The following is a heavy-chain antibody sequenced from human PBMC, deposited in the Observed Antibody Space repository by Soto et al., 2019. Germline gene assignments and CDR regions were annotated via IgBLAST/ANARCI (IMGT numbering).Heavy chain of an antibody. V-gene: IGHV4-34*01. D-gene: IGHD2-15*01. CDR1: GGSFSGYY. CDR3: ASTSNPDDSSASGWFDP. CDR2: INHSGST. Sequence: QVQLQQWGAGLLKPSETLSLTCAVYGGSFSGYYWSWIRQPPGKGLEWIGEINHSGSTNYNPSLKSRVTISVDTSKNQFSLKLSSVTAADTAVYYCASTSNPDDSSASGWFDPWGQGTLVTVSS. J-gene: IGHJ5*02.